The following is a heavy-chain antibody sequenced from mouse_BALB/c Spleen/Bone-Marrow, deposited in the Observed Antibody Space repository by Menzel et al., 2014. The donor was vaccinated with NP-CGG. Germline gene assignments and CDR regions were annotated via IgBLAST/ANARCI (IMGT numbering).Heavy chain of an antibody. CDR1: GFDFSRYW. D-gene: IGHD2-3*01. CDR2: INPGSNTI. Sequence: EVKLMESGGGLVQPGGSLKLSCAASGFDFSRYWMSWVRRAPGKGLEWIGEINPGSNTINYTPSLKDKFIISRDNAKNTLYLQMSKVRSGDTALYYCARLGYYGWFAYWGQGTLVTVSA. V-gene: IGHV4-1*02. J-gene: IGHJ3*01. CDR3: ARLGYYGWFAY.